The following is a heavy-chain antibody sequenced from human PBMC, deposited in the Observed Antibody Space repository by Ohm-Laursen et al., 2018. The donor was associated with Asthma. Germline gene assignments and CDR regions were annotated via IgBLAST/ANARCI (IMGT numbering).Heavy chain of an antibody. CDR2: IYYSGST. V-gene: IGHV4-59*02. J-gene: IGHJ4*02. CDR1: GGSVSSYY. CDR3: ARGFPALYYFDY. Sequence: SETLSLTCVVSGGSVSSYYWSWIRQPPGKGLEWIGYIYYSGSTNYNPSLKSRVTISVDTSKNQFSLKLSSVIAADTAVYYCARGFPALYYFDYWGQGTLVTVSS. D-gene: IGHD2/OR15-2a*01.